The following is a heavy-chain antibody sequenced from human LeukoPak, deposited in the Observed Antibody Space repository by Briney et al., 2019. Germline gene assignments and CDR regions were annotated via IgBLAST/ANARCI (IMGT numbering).Heavy chain of an antibody. CDR1: GSSISSYY. V-gene: IGHV4-59*08. CDR2: IYYSGST. D-gene: IGHD3-9*01. Sequence: PSETLSLTCTVSGSSISSYYWSWIRQPPGKGLEWIGYIYYSGSTNYNPSLKSRVTISVDTSKNQFSLKLSSVTAADTAVYYCARQGKSDYDILNWFDPWGQGTLVTVSS. CDR3: ARQGKSDYDILNWFDP. J-gene: IGHJ5*02.